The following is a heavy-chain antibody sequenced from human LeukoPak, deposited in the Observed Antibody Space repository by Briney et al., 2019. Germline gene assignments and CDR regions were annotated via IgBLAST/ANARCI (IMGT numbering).Heavy chain of an antibody. D-gene: IGHD3-3*01. CDR3: ARLPKIFGRAR. V-gene: IGHV4-34*01. CDR1: GGSFRAYF. Sequence: SETLSLTCAVHGGSFRAYFWSWIRQSPGKGLEWIGEINHSGDTNYNPSLKNRVTISSDTSKDQFSLKLSSVTAADTAIYYCARLPKIFGRARWGQGTLVTVSS. J-gene: IGHJ4*02. CDR2: INHSGDT.